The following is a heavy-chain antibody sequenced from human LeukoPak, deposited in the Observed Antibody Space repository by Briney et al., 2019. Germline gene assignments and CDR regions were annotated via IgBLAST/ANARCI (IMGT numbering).Heavy chain of an antibody. CDR2: ISSSGSTI. J-gene: IGHJ5*02. CDR3: ARDLRWDRPPFDP. D-gene: IGHD5-24*01. Sequence: PGGSLRLSCAASGFTSSDYYMSWIRQAPGKGLEWVSYISSSGSTIYYADSVKGRFTISRDNAKNSLYLQMNSLRAEDTAVYYCARDLRWDRPPFDPWGQGTLVTVSS. V-gene: IGHV3-11*01. CDR1: GFTSSDYY.